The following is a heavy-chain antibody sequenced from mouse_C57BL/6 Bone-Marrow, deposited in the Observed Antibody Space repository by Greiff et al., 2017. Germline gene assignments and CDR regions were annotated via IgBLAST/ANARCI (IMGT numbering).Heavy chain of an antibody. CDR1: GYTFTSYW. V-gene: IGHV1-55*01. D-gene: IGHD2-2*01. CDR2: IYPGSGST. J-gene: IGHJ2*01. CDR3: AYRDLWLRRPTLYYFDY. Sequence: VQLQQSGAELVKPGASVKMSCKASGYTFTSYWITWVKQRPGQGLEWIGDIYPGSGSTNYNEKFKSKATLTADTSSSTAYMQLSSLTYEDSADSYYAYRDLWLRRPTLYYFDYWGQGTTLTVSS.